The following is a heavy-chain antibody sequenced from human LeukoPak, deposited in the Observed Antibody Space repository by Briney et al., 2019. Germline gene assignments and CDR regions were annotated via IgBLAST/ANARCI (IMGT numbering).Heavy chain of an antibody. CDR3: ARDFEVYDILTGYYKVAFDI. Sequence: SETLSLTCTVSGGSISSYYWSWIRQPAGKGLEWIGRIYTSGSTNYNPSLKSRVTMSVDTSKNQFSLKLSSVTAADTAVYYCARDFEVYDILTGYYKVAFDIWGQGTMVTVSS. D-gene: IGHD3-9*01. CDR1: GGSISSYY. J-gene: IGHJ3*02. V-gene: IGHV4-4*07. CDR2: IYTSGST.